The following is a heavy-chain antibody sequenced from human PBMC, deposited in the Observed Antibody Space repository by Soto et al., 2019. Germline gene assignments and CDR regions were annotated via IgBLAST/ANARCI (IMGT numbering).Heavy chain of an antibody. CDR3: ARDFMVRGVITTYYGMDV. CDR1: GFTFSSYA. V-gene: IGHV3-23*01. CDR2: ISGSGGST. Sequence: GGSLRLSCAASGFTFSSYAMSWVRQAPGKGLEWVSAISGSGGSTYYADSVKGRFTISRDNSKNTLYLQMNSLRAEDTAVYYCARDFMVRGVITTYYGMDVWGQGTTVTVSS. J-gene: IGHJ6*02. D-gene: IGHD3-10*01.